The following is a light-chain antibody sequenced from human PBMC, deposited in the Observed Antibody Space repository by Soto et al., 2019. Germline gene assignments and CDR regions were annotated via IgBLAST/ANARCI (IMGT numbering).Light chain of an antibody. Sequence: QSVLTQPPSVSGAPGQRVTISCTGSSSNIGAGYDVHWYQKLPGTAPKLLIYGNNNRPSGVPDRISGSKSATSASLAITGLQAEDDADYYCQSYDSSLSGSVFGGGTTLTVL. J-gene: IGLJ3*02. CDR1: SSNIGAGYD. V-gene: IGLV1-40*01. CDR3: QSYDSSLSGSV. CDR2: GNN.